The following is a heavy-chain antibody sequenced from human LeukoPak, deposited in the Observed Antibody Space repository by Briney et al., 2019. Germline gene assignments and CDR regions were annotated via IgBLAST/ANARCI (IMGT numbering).Heavy chain of an antibody. CDR1: GVAFSNAW. Sequence: PGGSLRLSCIASGVAFSNAWMRWVRQAPGKGLEWVCLIKTKTEGGTTEYAAPVNGRFTISRDDSRNTLYLEMARLKHEDTAVHFCTTGFSAASHDNYWGQRTLVTVSS. V-gene: IGHV3-15*01. J-gene: IGHJ4*02. D-gene: IGHD2-2*01. CDR2: IKTKTEGGTT. CDR3: TTGFSAASHDNY.